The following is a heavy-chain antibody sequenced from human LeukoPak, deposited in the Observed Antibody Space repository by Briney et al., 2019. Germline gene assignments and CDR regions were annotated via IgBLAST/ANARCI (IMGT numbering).Heavy chain of an antibody. J-gene: IGHJ4*02. Sequence: GESLKISCKGSGYSFTNHWIGWVRQMPGKGPEWMGIIYPGDSDTRYSPSFQGQVTISADKSISTAYLQWSSPKASDTAMYYCARLPQWGGTYHFDYWGQGTLLTVSS. CDR2: IYPGDSDT. D-gene: IGHD1-26*01. CDR3: ARLPQWGGTYHFDY. V-gene: IGHV5-51*01. CDR1: GYSFTNHW.